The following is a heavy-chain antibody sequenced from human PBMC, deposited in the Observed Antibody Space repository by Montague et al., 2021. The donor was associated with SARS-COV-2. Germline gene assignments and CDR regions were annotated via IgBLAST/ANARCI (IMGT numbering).Heavy chain of an antibody. D-gene: IGHD4-17*01. CDR2: IYSTVIT. CDR1: GGSISSASYY. CDR3: ARDPHDYGWFDP. Sequence: TLSLTCTVSGGSISSASYYWSWIRQPAGKGLEWIGHIYSTVITNYNPSHKSRVTISVDLSKNQFSLKMTSVTAADTAVYYCARDPHDYGWFDPWGQGTLVTVSS. V-gene: IGHV4-61*09. J-gene: IGHJ5*02.